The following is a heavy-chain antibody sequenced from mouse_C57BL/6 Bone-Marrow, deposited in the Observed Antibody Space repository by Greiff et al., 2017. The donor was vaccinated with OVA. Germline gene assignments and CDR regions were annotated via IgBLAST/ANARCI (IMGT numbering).Heavy chain of an antibody. D-gene: IGHD2-4*01. V-gene: IGHV1-81*01. J-gene: IGHJ1*03. CDR1: GYTFTSYG. CDR2: IYPRSGNT. Sequence: QVQLKQSGAELARPGASVKLSCKASGYTFTSYGISWVKQRTGQGLEWIGEIYPRSGNTYYNEKFKGKATLTADKSSSTAYMELRSLTSEDSAVYFCARLWDYDWYFDVWGTGTTVTVSS. CDR3: ARLWDYDWYFDV.